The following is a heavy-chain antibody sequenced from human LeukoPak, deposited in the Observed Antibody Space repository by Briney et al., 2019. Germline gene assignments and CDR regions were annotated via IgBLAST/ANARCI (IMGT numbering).Heavy chain of an antibody. CDR2: INHSGST. CDR3: ARGRFGVDYYGSGSFRPFDP. CDR1: GGSFSGYY. V-gene: IGHV4-34*01. J-gene: IGHJ5*02. D-gene: IGHD3-10*01. Sequence: SETLSLTCAVYGGSFSGYYWSWIRQPPGKGLEWIGEINHSGSTNYNPSLKSRVTISVDTSKNQFSLKLSSVTAADTAVYYCARGRFGVDYYGSGSFRPFDPWGQGTLVTVSS.